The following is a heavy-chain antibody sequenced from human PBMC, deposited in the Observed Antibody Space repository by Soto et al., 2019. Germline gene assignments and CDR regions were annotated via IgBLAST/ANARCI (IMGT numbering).Heavy chain of an antibody. CDR2: ISGSGGST. CDR1: GFTFSSYA. D-gene: IGHD3-9*01. J-gene: IGHJ1*01. CDR3: AKGGYWDILTGHQYFQH. Sequence: EVQLLESGGGLVQPGGSLRLSCAASGFTFSSYAMSWVHQAPGKGLEWVSAISGSGGSTYYADSVKGRFTISRDNSKNTLYLQMNSLRAEDTAVYYCAKGGYWDILTGHQYFQHWGQGTLVTVSS. V-gene: IGHV3-23*01.